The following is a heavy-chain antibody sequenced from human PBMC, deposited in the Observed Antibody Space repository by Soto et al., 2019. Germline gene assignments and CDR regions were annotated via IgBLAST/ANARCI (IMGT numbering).Heavy chain of an antibody. CDR1: GFTFISYW. CDR2: INSDGSST. V-gene: IGHV3-74*01. Sequence: PWGSLRLSCAASGFTFISYWIHFFRQSPLKGLVWVSRINSDGSSTSYADSVKGRFTISRDNAKNTLYLQMNSLRAEDTAVYYCARDARPPSTGYYGMDVWGQGTTVTVSS. CDR3: ARDARPPSTGYYGMDV. D-gene: IGHD2-8*02. J-gene: IGHJ6*02.